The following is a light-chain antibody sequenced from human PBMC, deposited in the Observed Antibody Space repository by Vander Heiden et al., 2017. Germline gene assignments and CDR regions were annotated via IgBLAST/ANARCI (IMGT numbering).Light chain of an antibody. CDR3: QQRYDWPLT. Sequence: EIVLTQSPATLSLSPGERATLSCRARQSVNSYLAWYQQKPGQAPRLLMFDASNRASGIPARFSGSGSGTDFTLTISSLEPEDFAVYYCQQRYDWPLTFGGGTKVEIK. V-gene: IGKV3-11*01. CDR2: DAS. J-gene: IGKJ4*01. CDR1: QSVNSY.